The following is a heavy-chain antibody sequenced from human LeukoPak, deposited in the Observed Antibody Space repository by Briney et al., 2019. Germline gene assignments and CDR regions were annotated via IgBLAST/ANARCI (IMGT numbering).Heavy chain of an antibody. D-gene: IGHD3-3*01. CDR3: ARHVRFEGVNY. CDR2: IKQDGSEK. V-gene: IGHV3-7*01. Sequence: GGSLRLSCAASGFIFTSYWMSWVRQAPGKGLEWVANIKQDGSEKYYVDSVKGRFTISRDNAKNSLFLQMSSLRAEDTAVYYCARHVRFEGVNYWGQGTLVTVSS. CDR1: GFIFTSYW. J-gene: IGHJ4*02.